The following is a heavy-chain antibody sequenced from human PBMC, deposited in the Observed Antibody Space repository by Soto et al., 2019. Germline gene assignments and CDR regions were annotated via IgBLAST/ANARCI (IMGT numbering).Heavy chain of an antibody. CDR1: GFTFSDHY. D-gene: IGHD6-13*01. Sequence: QVQLVESGGGLVKPGGSLRLSCEASGFTFSDHYMSWIRQAPGKGLEWLSYISGSNTYTDYAGSVKGRFTISRDNAQNSLHLQMNSLRADDTAVYYCARSIKAGKNFDYWGQGTLVTVSS. V-gene: IGHV3-11*05. CDR2: ISGSNTYT. CDR3: ARSIKAGKNFDY. J-gene: IGHJ4*02.